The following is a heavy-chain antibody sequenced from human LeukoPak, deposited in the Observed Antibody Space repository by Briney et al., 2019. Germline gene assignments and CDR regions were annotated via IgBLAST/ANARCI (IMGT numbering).Heavy chain of an antibody. CDR1: GGSISSSSYY. V-gene: IGHV4-39*07. D-gene: IGHD3-10*01. J-gene: IGHJ6*02. CDR2: IYYSGST. CDR3: ARLELRHLAMDV. Sequence: SETLSLTCTVSGGSISSSSYYWGWIRQPPGKGPEWIGSIYYSGSTYYNPSLKSRVTISLDTSKNQFSLKLGSVTAADTAVYYCARLELRHLAMDVWGQGTTVTVSS.